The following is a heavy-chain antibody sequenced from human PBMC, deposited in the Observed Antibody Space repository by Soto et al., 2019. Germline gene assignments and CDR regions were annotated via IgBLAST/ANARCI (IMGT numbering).Heavy chain of an antibody. J-gene: IGHJ4*02. V-gene: IGHV3-23*01. CDR2: ISGSAATT. Sequence: PGGSLRLSCAASGFTFSSYAMNWVRQAPGKGLEWVSAISGSAATTHFADSVKGRFTISRDNSKNTLYLQMNSLRAEDTAVYYCANRHIVATTPVGYWGQGTLVTVSS. CDR1: GFTFSSYA. D-gene: IGHD5-12*01. CDR3: ANRHIVATTPVGY.